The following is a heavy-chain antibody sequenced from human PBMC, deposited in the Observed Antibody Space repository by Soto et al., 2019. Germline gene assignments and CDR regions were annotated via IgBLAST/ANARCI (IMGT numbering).Heavy chain of an antibody. V-gene: IGHV3-30-3*01. CDR2: ISYDGSNK. Sequence: QVQLVESGGGVVQPGRSLRLSCAASGFTFSSYAMHWVRQAPGKGLEWVAVISYDGSNKYYADSVKGRFTISRDNSKNTLYLQMNSLRAEDTAVYYCAREAVGATPNFDYWGQGTLVTVSS. CDR1: GFTFSSYA. CDR3: AREAVGATPNFDY. D-gene: IGHD1-26*01. J-gene: IGHJ4*02.